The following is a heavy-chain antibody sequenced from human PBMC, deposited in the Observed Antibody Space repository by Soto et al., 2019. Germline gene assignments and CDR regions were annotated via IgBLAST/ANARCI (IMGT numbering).Heavy chain of an antibody. CDR2: IYYSGST. J-gene: IGHJ4*02. CDR1: GGSISSSSYY. CDR3: ARLGDYDNHLDY. D-gene: IGHD3-9*01. Sequence: LSLTCTVSGGSISSSSYYWGWIRQPPGNGLEWIGSIYYSGSTYYNPSLKSRGTISVDTAKNQFSLTLSSVSAAKTALYYFARLGDYDNHLDYWGQGTLVTVSS. V-gene: IGHV4-39*01.